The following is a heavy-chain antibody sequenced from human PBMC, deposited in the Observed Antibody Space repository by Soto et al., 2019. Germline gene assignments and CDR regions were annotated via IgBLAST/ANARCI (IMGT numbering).Heavy chain of an antibody. J-gene: IGHJ4*02. Sequence: GGSLRLSCAASGFTFSSYAMSWVRQAPGKGLEWVSAISGSGGSTYYADSVKGRFTISRDNAKNSLYLQMNSLRAEDTAVYYCARDSSGSFDYWGQGTLVTVSS. CDR3: ARDSSGSFDY. CDR1: GFTFSSYA. V-gene: IGHV3-23*01. CDR2: ISGSGGST. D-gene: IGHD3-22*01.